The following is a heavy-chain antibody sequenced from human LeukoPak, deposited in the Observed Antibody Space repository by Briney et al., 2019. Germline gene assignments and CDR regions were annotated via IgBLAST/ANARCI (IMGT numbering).Heavy chain of an antibody. CDR2: LYYSGNT. CDR1: GGSISSSSYY. D-gene: IGHD3-16*02. CDR3: ARGVGGVIGNFDY. V-gene: IGHV4-39*07. J-gene: IGHJ4*02. Sequence: SETLSLTCTVSGGSISSSSYYWGWIRQPPGKGLECIGSLYYSGNTYYNPSLKSRVTISLDTSKNQFSLKLTSVTAADTAVYYCARGVGGVIGNFDYWGQGTLVTVSS.